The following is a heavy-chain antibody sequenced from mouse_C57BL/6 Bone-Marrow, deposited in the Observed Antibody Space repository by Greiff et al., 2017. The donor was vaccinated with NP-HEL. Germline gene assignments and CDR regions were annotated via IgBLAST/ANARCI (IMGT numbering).Heavy chain of an antibody. Sequence: EVQLQQSGPELVKPGASVKISCKASGYTFTDYYMNWVKQSHGKSLEWIGDINPNNGGTSYNQKFKGKATLTVDKSSSTAYMELRSLTSEDSAVYYCARKGPFITTVVADFDYWGQGTTLTVSS. D-gene: IGHD1-1*01. V-gene: IGHV1-26*01. J-gene: IGHJ2*01. CDR1: GYTFTDYY. CDR3: ARKGPFITTVVADFDY. CDR2: INPNNGGT.